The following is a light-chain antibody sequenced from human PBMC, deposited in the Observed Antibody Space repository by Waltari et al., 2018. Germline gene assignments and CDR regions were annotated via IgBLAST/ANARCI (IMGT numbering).Light chain of an antibody. CDR1: NIESKS. CDR2: YDN. Sequence: SYVLTQPPSVSVAPGETARITCGGKNIESKSGQWYRQRPGQAPVVVISYDNDRAAGIPGRFSGSNSGNTATLTISRVEAGDEADYYCQVWDANTDPGVFGTGTEVTVL. CDR3: QVWDANTDPGV. J-gene: IGLJ1*01. V-gene: IGLV3-21*01.